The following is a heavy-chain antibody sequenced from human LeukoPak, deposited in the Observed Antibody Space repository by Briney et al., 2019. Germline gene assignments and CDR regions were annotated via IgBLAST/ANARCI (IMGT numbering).Heavy chain of an antibody. CDR3: VREARGYHYTYFDY. Sequence: QPGGSLRLSCTASGFPLGSHDMHWVRQIPGQGLEWVAAVSSGFHAFFADSAQGRFTVSREDARNSLYLQMNSLRAGDTAVYYCVREARGYHYTYFDYWGQGTLVTVSS. CDR1: GFPLGSHD. V-gene: IGHV3-13*01. D-gene: IGHD5-18*01. CDR2: VSSGFHA. J-gene: IGHJ4*02.